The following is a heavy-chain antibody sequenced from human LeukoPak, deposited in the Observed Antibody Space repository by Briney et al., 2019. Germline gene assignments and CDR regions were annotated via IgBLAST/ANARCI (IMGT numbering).Heavy chain of an antibody. CDR2: IWYDGSND. V-gene: IGHV3-33*01. CDR3: ARDPSGSGWSLNY. CDR1: GFNFGSEA. Sequence: GGSLRLSCTASGFNFGSEAMHWVRQAPGKGLEWVAFIWYDGSNDHYADSVKGRFTISRDNSKNTVCLQMNSLRVEDTAVYYCARDPSGSGWSLNYWGQGTLVTVSS. J-gene: IGHJ4*02. D-gene: IGHD6-19*01.